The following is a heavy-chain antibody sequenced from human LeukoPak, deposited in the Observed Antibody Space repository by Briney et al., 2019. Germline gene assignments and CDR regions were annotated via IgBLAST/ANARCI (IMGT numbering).Heavy chain of an antibody. J-gene: IGHJ4*02. CDR1: GFPFSTYA. CDR2: IRGSDGST. CDR3: AKDVYGDYGGLDY. Sequence: GGSLRLSCAASGFPFSTYAMSWVRQAPGKGLDWGSSIRGSDGSTYYADSVKGRFAISRDNSKNTLYLQMNSLRAEDTAVYYCAKDVYGDYGGLDYWGQGTLVTVSS. V-gene: IGHV3-23*01. D-gene: IGHD4-17*01.